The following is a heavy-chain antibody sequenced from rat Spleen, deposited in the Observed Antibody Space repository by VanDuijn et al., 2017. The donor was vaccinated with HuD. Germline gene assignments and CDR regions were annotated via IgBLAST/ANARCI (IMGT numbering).Heavy chain of an antibody. CDR1: GFTFSNYD. D-gene: IGHD5-1*01. CDR2: ISTGGGNT. J-gene: IGHJ2*01. V-gene: IGHV5S23*01. CDR3: ATDPVGAWYFDY. Sequence: EVQLVESGGGLVQPGRSLKLSCAASGFTFSNYDMAWVRQAPTKGLEWVASISTGGGNTYYRDSVKGRFTISRDNAKSTLYLQMDSLRSEDTATYYCATDPVGAWYFDYWGQGVMVTVSS.